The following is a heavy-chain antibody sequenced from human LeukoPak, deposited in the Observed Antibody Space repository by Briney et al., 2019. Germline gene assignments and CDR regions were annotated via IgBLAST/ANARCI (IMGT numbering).Heavy chain of an antibody. CDR1: GGSISSSSYY. CDR3: ARHFALLRYFDWLLPFDY. J-gene: IGHJ4*02. CDR2: IYYSGST. V-gene: IGHV4-39*01. Sequence: SETLSLTXTVSGGSISSSSYYWGWIRQPPGTGLEWIGSIYYSGSTYYNPSLKSRVTISVDTSKNQFSLKPSSVTAADTAVYYCARHFALLRYFDWLLPFDYWGQGTLVTVSS. D-gene: IGHD3-9*01.